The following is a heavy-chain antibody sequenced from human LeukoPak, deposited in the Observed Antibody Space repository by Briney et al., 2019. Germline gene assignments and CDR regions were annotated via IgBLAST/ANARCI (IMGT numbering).Heavy chain of an antibody. J-gene: IGHJ6*04. Sequence: SVKVSCKASGGTFSSYAISWVRQAPGQGLEWMGGIIPIFGTANYAQKFQGRVTITADESTSTAYMELSSLRSEDTAVYYCARGSYGSGSYYIHYYYGMDVWGKRTTVTVSS. D-gene: IGHD3-10*01. CDR3: ARGSYGSGSYYIHYYYGMDV. V-gene: IGHV1-69*01. CDR2: IIPIFGTA. CDR1: GGTFSSYA.